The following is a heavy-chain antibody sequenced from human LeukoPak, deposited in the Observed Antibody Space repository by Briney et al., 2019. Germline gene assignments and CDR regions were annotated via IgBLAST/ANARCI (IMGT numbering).Heavy chain of an antibody. D-gene: IGHD5-18*01. V-gene: IGHV3-7*03. CDR3: ASLDAAKQPLANH. CDR1: GLTVSNHW. CDR2: IREERGQE. Sequence: GGSLRLSCVASGLTVSNHWMSWVRQAPGKGLEWVANIREERGQEYYVDSVKGRFTISKNSAKNSLYLQMNTLRVEDTAMYYCASLDAAKQPLANHWGQGTLVTVSS. J-gene: IGHJ5*02.